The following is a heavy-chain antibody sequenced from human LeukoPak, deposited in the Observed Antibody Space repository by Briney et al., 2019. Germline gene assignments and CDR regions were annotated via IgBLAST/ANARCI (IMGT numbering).Heavy chain of an antibody. CDR1: GFTFSSYS. CDR2: INTDGSST. D-gene: IGHD6-19*01. Sequence: GGSLRLSCAASGFTFSSYSMNWVRQAPGKGLVWVSRINTDGSSTSYADSVKGRFTISRDNAKNTLYLQMNSLRAEDTAVYYCGRGGLWGIAVAGRLRLPENFEHWGQGTLVTVSS. CDR3: GRGGLWGIAVAGRLRLPENFEH. J-gene: IGHJ4*02. V-gene: IGHV3-74*01.